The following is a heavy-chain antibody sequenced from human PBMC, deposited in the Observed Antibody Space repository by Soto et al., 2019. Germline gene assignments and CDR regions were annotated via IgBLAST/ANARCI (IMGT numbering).Heavy chain of an antibody. CDR1: GFTFSNYW. CDR2: IKQDGSER. J-gene: IGHJ4*02. V-gene: IGHV3-7*01. CDR3: AREPASIDY. Sequence: EVQLVESGGGLVQLGGSLRLSCAASGFTFSNYWMSWVRQAPGKGLEWVANIKQDGSERYYMDSVKGRFTISRDNAKNSLYLQMNSLRVEDTAVYYCAREPASIDYWGQGTLVTVSS.